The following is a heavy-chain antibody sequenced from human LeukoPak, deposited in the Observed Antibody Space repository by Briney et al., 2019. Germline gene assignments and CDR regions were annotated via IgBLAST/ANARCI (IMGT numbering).Heavy chain of an antibody. Sequence: GSLRLSCAASGFTFSSYAMSWVRQAPGKGLEWVSAISGSGGSTYYADSVKGRFTISRDNSKNTLYLQMNSLRAEDTAVYYCAACPVQLERRGLFDYWGQGTLVTVSS. CDR2: ISGSGGST. CDR3: AACPVQLERRGLFDY. J-gene: IGHJ4*02. V-gene: IGHV3-23*01. D-gene: IGHD1-1*01. CDR1: GFTFSSYA.